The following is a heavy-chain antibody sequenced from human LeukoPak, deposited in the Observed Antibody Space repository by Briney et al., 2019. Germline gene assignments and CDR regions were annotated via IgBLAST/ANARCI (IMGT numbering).Heavy chain of an antibody. D-gene: IGHD6-13*01. J-gene: IGHJ3*02. CDR2: ISGSGGTT. CDR1: GFSFSTYA. Sequence: GGSLRLSCSASGFSFSTYAMTWVRQAPGKGLEWVSVISGSGGTTAYADSVKGRFSISRDSSKSMLSLQMNSLRAEDTAIYYCAKNEGTAAAGAGDAFDIWGQGTMVTVSS. V-gene: IGHV3-23*01. CDR3: AKNEGTAAAGAGDAFDI.